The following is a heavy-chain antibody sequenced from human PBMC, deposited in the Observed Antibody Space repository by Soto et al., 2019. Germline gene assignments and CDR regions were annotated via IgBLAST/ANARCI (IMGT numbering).Heavy chain of an antibody. J-gene: IGHJ4*02. CDR1: GFTFSSYA. CDR3: AKERSYCSGGSCPFDY. CDR2: ISGSGGST. D-gene: IGHD2-15*01. V-gene: IGHV3-23*01. Sequence: GGSLRLSCAASGFTFSSYAMSWVRQAPGKGLEWVSAISGSGGSTYYGESVKGRFTMSRDNSKNTLYLQMNSLRAEDTAVYYCAKERSYCSGGSCPFDYWGQGTLVTVSS.